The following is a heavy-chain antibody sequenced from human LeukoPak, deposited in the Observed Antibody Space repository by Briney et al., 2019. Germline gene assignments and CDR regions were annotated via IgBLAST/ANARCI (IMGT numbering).Heavy chain of an antibody. D-gene: IGHD3-16*01. CDR3: ARLRSGRVWVYYMDV. V-gene: IGHV3-48*03. CDR2: ISSSGSTI. CDR1: GFTFSSYE. Sequence: GGSLRLSCAASGFTFSSYEMNWVRQAPGKGLEWASYISSSGSTIYYADSVKGRFTISRDNAKNSLYLQMNSLRAEDTAVYYCARLRSGRVWVYYMDVWGKGTTVTISS. J-gene: IGHJ6*03.